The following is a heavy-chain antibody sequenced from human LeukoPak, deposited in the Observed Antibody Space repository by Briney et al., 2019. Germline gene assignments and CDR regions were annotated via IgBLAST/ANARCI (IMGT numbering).Heavy chain of an antibody. CDR3: ARIIMDV. V-gene: IGHV1-8*01. CDR2: MNPNRGNT. Sequence: ASVKVSCKASGYTFTSYDINWVQQATGQGLEWMGWMNPNRGNTGSAQKFQGRVTMTRNTSISTAYMELSSLRSEDPAVYYCARIIMDVWGKGTTVTVSS. J-gene: IGHJ6*03. CDR1: GYTFTSYD.